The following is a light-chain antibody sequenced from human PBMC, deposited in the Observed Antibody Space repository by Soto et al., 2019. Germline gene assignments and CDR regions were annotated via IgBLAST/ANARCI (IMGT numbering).Light chain of an antibody. CDR3: QPANSFPIT. Sequence: DIHMTQSPSSVSASVGDRVTITCRASQGIRSWLAWYQQKPGKAPKLLISAASSLQSGVPSRFSGSGSGTDFTLTISSLQPEDFETYYCQPANSFPITLGQGTRLEIK. J-gene: IGKJ5*01. CDR1: QGIRSW. CDR2: AAS. V-gene: IGKV1D-12*01.